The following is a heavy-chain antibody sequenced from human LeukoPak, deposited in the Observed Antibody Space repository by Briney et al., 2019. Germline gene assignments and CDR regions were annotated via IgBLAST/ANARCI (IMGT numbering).Heavy chain of an antibody. J-gene: IGHJ4*02. Sequence: ASVKVSCKASGFTFTTHDYNWVRQATGQGLEWMGWMNPNSGNTGYAQRFRGRVTMTTDTSTSTAYMELRSLRSDDTAVYYCARVPPIPPVTEFDYWGQGTLVIVPS. CDR2: MNPNSGNT. CDR3: ARVPPIPPVTEFDY. CDR1: GFTFTTHD. D-gene: IGHD2-21*01. V-gene: IGHV1-8*01.